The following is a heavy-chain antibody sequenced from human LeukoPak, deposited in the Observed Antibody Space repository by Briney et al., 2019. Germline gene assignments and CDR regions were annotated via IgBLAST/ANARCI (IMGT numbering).Heavy chain of an antibody. D-gene: IGHD2-2*01. CDR1: GYTFTSYY. Sequence: GASVKVSCKASGYTFTSYYMHWVRQAPGQGLEWMGWINPNSGGTNYAQKFQGRVTMTRDTSISTAYMELSRLRSDDTAVYYCARDAQDCSSTSCYAVSAFDIWGQGTMVTVSS. CDR2: INPNSGGT. V-gene: IGHV1-2*02. CDR3: ARDAQDCSSTSCYAVSAFDI. J-gene: IGHJ3*02.